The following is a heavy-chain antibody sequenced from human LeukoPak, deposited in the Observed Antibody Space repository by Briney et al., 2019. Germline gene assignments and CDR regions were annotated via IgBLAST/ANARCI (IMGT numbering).Heavy chain of an antibody. Sequence: GGSLRLSCEASGFIFSTYAMHWVRQAPGKGLEWLAVISSDGSNKYHVDSVKGRFTISRDNSKNTLYLEMDSVRLGDTAVYYCARDDMIVGAATLDYWGQGNPVTVSS. J-gene: IGHJ4*02. V-gene: IGHV3-30*04. CDR1: GFIFSTYA. D-gene: IGHD1-26*01. CDR3: ARDDMIVGAATLDY. CDR2: ISSDGSNK.